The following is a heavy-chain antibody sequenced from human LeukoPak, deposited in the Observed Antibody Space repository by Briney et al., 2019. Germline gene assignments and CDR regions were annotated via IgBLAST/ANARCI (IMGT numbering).Heavy chain of an antibody. CDR1: GYTFTGYY. J-gene: IGHJ5*02. CDR3: ARVMGSSSTRGWFDP. V-gene: IGHV1-2*02. D-gene: IGHD6-6*01. Sequence: ASVKVSCKASGYTFTGYYMHWVRQAPGQGLEWMGWINPNSGGTNYAQKFQGRVTMTRDTSISTAYMELSRLRSDDTAVYYCARVMGSSSTRGWFDPWGQGTLVTVSS. CDR2: INPNSGGT.